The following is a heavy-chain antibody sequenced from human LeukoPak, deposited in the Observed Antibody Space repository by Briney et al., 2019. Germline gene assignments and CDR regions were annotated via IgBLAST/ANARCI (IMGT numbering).Heavy chain of an antibody. J-gene: IGHJ4*02. CDR2: MNPNSGAT. D-gene: IGHD3-22*01. Sequence: ASVKVSCKASGYTFTSYDFNWLRQATGQGPEWMGWMNPNSGATGYAQKFQGRVTMTRSASINTAYMELTNLRSEDTAVYYCARDVSYYDSGYYYDYWGQGTLVTVSS. V-gene: IGHV1-8*01. CDR3: ARDVSYYDSGYYYDY. CDR1: GYTFTSYD.